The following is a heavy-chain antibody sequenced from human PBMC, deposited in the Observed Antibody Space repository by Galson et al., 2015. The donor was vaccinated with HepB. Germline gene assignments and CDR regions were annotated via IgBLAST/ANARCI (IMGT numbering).Heavy chain of an antibody. CDR2: ISGSGTNT. CDR3: AKADTAHYYDSSAYYSDFDY. V-gene: IGHV3-23*01. J-gene: IGHJ4*02. D-gene: IGHD3-22*01. Sequence: SLRLSCAASGFTFSSYAMSWVRQAPGKGLEWVSAISGSGTNTYYADSVKGRFTISRDNSKNTLYLQMNSLRAEDTAVYYCAKADTAHYYDSSAYYSDFDYWGQGTLVTVSS. CDR1: GFTFSSYA.